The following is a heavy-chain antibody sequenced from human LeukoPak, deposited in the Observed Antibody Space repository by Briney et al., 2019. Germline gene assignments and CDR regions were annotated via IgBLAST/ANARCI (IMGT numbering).Heavy chain of an antibody. CDR2: MNPNSGNT. V-gene: IGHV1-8*03. D-gene: IGHD2-15*01. Sequence: ASVKVSCKASGYTFTSYDINWVRQATGQGLEWMGWMNPNSGNTGYAQKFQGRVTITRNTSISTAYMELSSLRSEDTAVYYCARVSVEGYCSGGSCPYMDVWGKGTTVTVSS. CDR1: GYTFTSYD. CDR3: ARVSVEGYCSGGSCPYMDV. J-gene: IGHJ6*03.